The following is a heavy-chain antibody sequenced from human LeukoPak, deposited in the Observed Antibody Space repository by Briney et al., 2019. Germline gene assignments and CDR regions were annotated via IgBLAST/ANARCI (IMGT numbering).Heavy chain of an antibody. CDR3: ARRITVTTSDSFDY. J-gene: IGHJ4*02. CDR2: MYHSGST. D-gene: IGHD1-20*01. CDR1: GYSISSAYY. Sequence: PSETLSLTCSVSGYSISSAYYWGWIRQPPGKGLEWIGTMYHSGSTNYNPSLKSRVTISVDTSKNQFSLKVTSVTAADTAVYYCARRITVTTSDSFDYWGQGTLVTVSS. V-gene: IGHV4-38-2*02.